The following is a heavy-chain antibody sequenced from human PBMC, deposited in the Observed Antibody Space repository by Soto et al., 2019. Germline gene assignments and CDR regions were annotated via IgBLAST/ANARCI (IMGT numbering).Heavy chain of an antibody. CDR3: ARTPEYEKKLRFLEWLRAGTWFHP. Sequence: SETLSLTCAVYGGSFSGYYWSWIRKPPGKGLEWIGEVNHSGSTNYNPSLKSRVTISVDTSKNQFSLKLSSVTAADTAVYYCARTPEYEKKLRFLEWLRAGTWFHPWGQGTLVTVSP. CDR1: GGSFSGYY. CDR2: VNHSGST. J-gene: IGHJ5*02. D-gene: IGHD3-3*01. V-gene: IGHV4-34*01.